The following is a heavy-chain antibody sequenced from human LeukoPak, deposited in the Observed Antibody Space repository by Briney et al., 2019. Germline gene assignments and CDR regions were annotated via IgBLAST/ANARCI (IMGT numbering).Heavy chain of an antibody. CDR2: IYYSGST. J-gene: IGHJ3*02. V-gene: IGHV4-59*08. D-gene: IGHD3-3*01. Sequence: SETLSLTCTVSGGSISSYYWSWIRQPPGKGLEWIGNIYYSGSTNYNPSLKSRVTISVDTSKNQFSLKLSSVTAADTAVYYCARLRRSITIFGDAFDIWGQGTMVTVSS. CDR1: GGSISSYY. CDR3: ARLRRSITIFGDAFDI.